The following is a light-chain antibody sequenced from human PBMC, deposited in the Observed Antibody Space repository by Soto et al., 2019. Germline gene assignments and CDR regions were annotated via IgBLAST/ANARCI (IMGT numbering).Light chain of an antibody. CDR3: HQYDSWT. Sequence: EIVLTQSPGTLSLSPGERATLSCRASQSFNSIYLAWYQQKPGQAPRLLIYGASSRATGIPDRFSGSGSGTDFTLTISRLEPEDFAVYYCHQYDSWTFGQGTKVEL. V-gene: IGKV3-20*01. J-gene: IGKJ1*01. CDR2: GAS. CDR1: QSFNSIY.